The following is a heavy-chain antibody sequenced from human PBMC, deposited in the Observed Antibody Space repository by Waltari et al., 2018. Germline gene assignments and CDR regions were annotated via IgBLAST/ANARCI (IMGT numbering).Heavy chain of an antibody. CDR2: IYHSGST. CDR1: GYSISSGYY. J-gene: IGHJ4*02. Sequence: QVQLQESGPGLVKPSETLSLTCAVSGYSISSGYYWGWIRQPPGKGLEWIGSIYHSGSTYYNPSLKSRVTISVDTSKNQFSLKLSSVTAADTVVYYCAREEQYEVAAAGIDYWGQGTLVTVSS. D-gene: IGHD6-13*01. V-gene: IGHV4-38-2*02. CDR3: AREEQYEVAAAGIDY.